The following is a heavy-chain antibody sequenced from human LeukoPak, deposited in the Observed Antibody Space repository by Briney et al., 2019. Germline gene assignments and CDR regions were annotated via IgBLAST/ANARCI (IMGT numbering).Heavy chain of an antibody. J-gene: IGHJ4*02. CDR1: GYTFTSYG. D-gene: IGHD5-18*01. Sequence: ASVKVSCKASGYTFTSYGISWVRQAPGQGLEWMGWISAYNGNTNYAQKPQGRVTMTTDTSTSTAYMELRSLRSDDTAVCYCAVGVDTAMDPRGTFDYWGQGTLVTVSS. CDR3: AVGVDTAMDPRGTFDY. V-gene: IGHV1-18*01. CDR2: ISAYNGNT.